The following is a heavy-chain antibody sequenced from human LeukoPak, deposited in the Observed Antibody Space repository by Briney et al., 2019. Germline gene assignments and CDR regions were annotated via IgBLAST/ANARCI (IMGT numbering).Heavy chain of an antibody. CDR2: FDPEDGET. CDR3: ATGSLDYDSSGYYYRYFDY. J-gene: IGHJ4*02. Sequence: ASVTVSCKVSGYTLTELSMHWVRQAPGKGLEWMGGFDPEDGETIYAQKFQGRVTMTEDTSTDTAYMELSSLRSEDTAVYYCATGSLDYDSSGYYYRYFDYWGQGTLVTVSS. CDR1: GYTLTELS. D-gene: IGHD3-22*01. V-gene: IGHV1-24*01.